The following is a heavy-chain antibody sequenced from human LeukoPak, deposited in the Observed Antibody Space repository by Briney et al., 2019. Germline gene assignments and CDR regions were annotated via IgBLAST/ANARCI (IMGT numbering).Heavy chain of an antibody. D-gene: IGHD1-26*01. CDR2: IYTSGST. V-gene: IGHV4-4*07. Sequence: SETLSLTCTVSGGSFISSYWSWIRQPAGKGLEWIGRIYTSGSTNYNPSLKSRVTISVDTSKNQFSLKLSSVTAADTAVYYCARMYSGSYCDYWGQGTLVTVSS. CDR1: GGSFISSY. J-gene: IGHJ4*02. CDR3: ARMYSGSYCDY.